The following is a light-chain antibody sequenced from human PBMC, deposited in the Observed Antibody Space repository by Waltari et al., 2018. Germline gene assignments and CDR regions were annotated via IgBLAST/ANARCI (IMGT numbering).Light chain of an antibody. CDR1: QSVSSN. Sequence: EIVMTQSPATLSVSPGERATLSCRASQSVSSNLAWYQQKPGQAPRLLIYGASTRATGIPARFSGRGSGTEFTLTISSMQSEDFAVYYCQQYNNWPPGFGPGTKVDIK. CDR3: QQYNNWPPG. CDR2: GAS. V-gene: IGKV3-15*01. J-gene: IGKJ3*01.